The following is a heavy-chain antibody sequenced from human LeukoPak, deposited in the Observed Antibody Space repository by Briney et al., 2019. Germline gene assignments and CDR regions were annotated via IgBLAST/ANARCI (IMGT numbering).Heavy chain of an antibody. V-gene: IGHV3-66*01. D-gene: IGHD1-26*01. J-gene: IGHJ4*02. CDR3: ARGATYAYYQDY. Sequence: GGSLRLSCAASGFTFRTHLMHWVRQAPGKGLEWVSVIYSGGSTYYADSVKGRFTISRDNAKNTLYLQMNSLRAEDTAVYYCARGATYAYYQDYWGQGTLVTVSS. CDR1: GFTFRTHL. CDR2: IYSGGST.